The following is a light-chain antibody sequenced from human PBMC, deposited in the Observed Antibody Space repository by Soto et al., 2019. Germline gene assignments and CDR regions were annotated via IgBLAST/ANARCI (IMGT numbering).Light chain of an antibody. CDR1: GSNIGSNT. J-gene: IGLJ2*01. Sequence: QAVVTQPPSASGTPGQRVTISCSGGGSNIGSNTVNWYQHLPRTAPKLLIYSNHQRPSGVPDRFSGSKSITSASLAISGLQSEDEGDYYCETWDDRLRGVVFGGGTQLTVL. CDR3: ETWDDRLRGVV. V-gene: IGLV1-44*01. CDR2: SNH.